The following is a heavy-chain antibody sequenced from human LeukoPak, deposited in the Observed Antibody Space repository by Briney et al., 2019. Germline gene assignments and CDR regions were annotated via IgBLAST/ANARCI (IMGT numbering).Heavy chain of an antibody. D-gene: IGHD2-2*01. CDR1: GFTFSSYA. CDR2: ISGSGGST. V-gene: IGHV3-23*01. J-gene: IGHJ4*02. Sequence: GGSLRPSCAASGFTFSSYAMSWVRQAPGKGLEWVSAISGSGGSTYYADSVKGRFTISRDNSKNTLYLQMNSLRAEDTAVYYCAKASGRYCSSTSCFLDYWGQGTLVTVSS. CDR3: AKASGRYCSSTSCFLDY.